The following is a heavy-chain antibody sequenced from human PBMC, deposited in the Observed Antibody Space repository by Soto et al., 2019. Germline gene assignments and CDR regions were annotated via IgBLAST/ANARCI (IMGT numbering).Heavy chain of an antibody. CDR1: GCTFSTYW. V-gene: IGHV3-7*03. CDR3: ASAPWHTLGY. CDR2: IKQDGSDK. J-gene: IGHJ4*02. D-gene: IGHD2-2*02. Sequence: EVQLVESGGGLVQPGGSLTLSCAASGCTFSTYWMSWVRQAPGKGLEWVANIKQDGSDKYYVDSVKGRFTISRDNAKNSLDLHMNSLRAEDTAVYYCASAPWHTLGYWGQGTLVTVSS.